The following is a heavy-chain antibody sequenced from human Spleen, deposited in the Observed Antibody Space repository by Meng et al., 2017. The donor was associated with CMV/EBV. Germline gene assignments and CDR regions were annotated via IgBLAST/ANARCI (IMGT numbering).Heavy chain of an antibody. D-gene: IGHD2-15*01. V-gene: IGHV1-2*02. CDR2: INPNSGFT. CDR1: TFPCHY. CDR3: ARGSEDFVVEPPTVWSDF. Sequence: TFPCHYIHWVRQAPGQGLEWMGWINPNSGFTNYAQKFQGRVTITKDTSLTTTYMDVSRLTSDDTAMYYCARGSEDFVVEPPTVWSDFWGQGTLVTVSS. J-gene: IGHJ4*02.